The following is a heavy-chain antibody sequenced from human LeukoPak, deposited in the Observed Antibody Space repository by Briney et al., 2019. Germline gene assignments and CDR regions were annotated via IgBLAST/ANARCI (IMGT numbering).Heavy chain of an antibody. Sequence: AGGSLRLSCATSGFSFSDSAIHWVRQASGKGLEWRGRIRSKPNNYATEYAASLKGRFTISRDESRNTAYLQMNTLKTEDTALYYCTRHIYGSGSYHAYDIWGQGTLVTVSS. J-gene: IGHJ3*02. CDR3: TRHIYGSGSYHAYDI. D-gene: IGHD3-10*01. V-gene: IGHV3-73*01. CDR2: IRSKPNNYAT. CDR1: GFSFSDSA.